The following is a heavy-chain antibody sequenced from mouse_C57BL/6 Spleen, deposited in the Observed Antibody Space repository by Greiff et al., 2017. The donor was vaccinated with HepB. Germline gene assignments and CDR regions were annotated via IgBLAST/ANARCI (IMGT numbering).Heavy chain of an antibody. Sequence: EVKLMESGGDLVKPGGSLKLSCAASGFTFSSYGMSWVRQTPDKRLEWVATISSGGSYTYYPDSVKGRFTISRDNAKNTLYLQMSSLKSEDTAMYYCARHVYGSYAMDYWGQGTSVTVSS. V-gene: IGHV5-6*01. CDR3: ARHVYGSYAMDY. J-gene: IGHJ4*01. D-gene: IGHD1-1*01. CDR1: GFTFSSYG. CDR2: ISSGGSYT.